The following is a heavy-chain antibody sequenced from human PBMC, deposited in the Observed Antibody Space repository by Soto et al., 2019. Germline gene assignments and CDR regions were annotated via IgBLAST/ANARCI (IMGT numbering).Heavy chain of an antibody. J-gene: IGHJ6*03. CDR1: GFTFSSYW. D-gene: IGHD6-19*01. CDR2: IKQDGSEK. Sequence: PGGSLRLSCAASGFTFSSYWMSWVRQAPGKGLEWVANIKQDGSEKYYVDSVKGRFTISRDNAKNSLYLQMNSLRAEDTAVYYCARDGLPIVGIGWYYYYYVDVWGKGTTVTVSS. CDR3: ARDGLPIVGIGWYYYYYVDV. V-gene: IGHV3-7*01.